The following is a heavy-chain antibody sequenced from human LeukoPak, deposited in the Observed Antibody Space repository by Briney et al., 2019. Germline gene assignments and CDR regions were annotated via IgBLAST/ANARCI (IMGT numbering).Heavy chain of an antibody. CDR1: GFTFSSYA. V-gene: IGHV3-23*01. CDR2: ISATGGST. Sequence: GGSLRLSCAASGFTFSSYAMSWVRQAPGKGLEWVSAISATGGSTNYADSVKGRFTISRDNSKNTLYLQMHSLRAEDSAVYYRAKHQISSSWYAYWGQGLLVTVSS. CDR3: AKHQISSSWYAY. D-gene: IGHD6-13*01. J-gene: IGHJ4*02.